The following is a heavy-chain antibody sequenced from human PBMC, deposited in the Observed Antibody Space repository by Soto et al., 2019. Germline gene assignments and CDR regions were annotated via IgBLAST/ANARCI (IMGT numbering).Heavy chain of an antibody. CDR2: ISYEGSNK. CDR3: GRVSTGNSLYYFDGLDA. D-gene: IGHD5-18*01. CDR1: GFTFGTYA. V-gene: IGHV3-30-3*01. Sequence: QVQLVQSGGGVVRPGRSLRLSCAASGFTFGTYAIHWVRQAPGKGLEWVALISYEGSNKYYADSVNGRFTVSRDNPQCPLFSQMDILRVENTGVDYWGRVSTGNSLYYFDGLDAWGKRTSVSVSS. J-gene: IGHJ6*04.